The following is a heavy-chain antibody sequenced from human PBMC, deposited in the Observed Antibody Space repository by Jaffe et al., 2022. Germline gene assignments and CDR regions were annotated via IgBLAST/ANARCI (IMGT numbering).Heavy chain of an antibody. CDR1: GGSISSSSYY. Sequence: QLQLQESGPGLVKPSETLSLTCTVSGGSISSSSYYWGWIRQPPGKGLEWIGSIYYSGSTYYNPSLKSRVTISVDTSKNQFSLKLSSVTAADTAVYYCARLMRRGYYDFSHMDVWGKGTTVTVSS. CDR2: IYYSGST. D-gene: IGHD3-3*01. CDR3: ARLMRRGYYDFSHMDV. V-gene: IGHV4-39*01. J-gene: IGHJ6*03.